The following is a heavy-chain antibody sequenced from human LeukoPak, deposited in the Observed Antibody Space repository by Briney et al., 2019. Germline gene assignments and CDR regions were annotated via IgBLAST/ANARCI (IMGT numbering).Heavy chain of an antibody. J-gene: IGHJ4*02. CDR1: GFTFSSYE. D-gene: IGHD3-22*01. CDR2: ISSSGGAI. CDR3: AKGGYFYDSSDAY. V-gene: IGHV3-48*03. Sequence: GGSLRLSCAASGFTFSSYEMNWVRQAPGKGLEWLSYISSSGGAIYYADSVKGRFTISRDNAKNSLYLQMNSLRAEDTAVYYCAKGGYFYDSSDAYWGQGTLVTVSS.